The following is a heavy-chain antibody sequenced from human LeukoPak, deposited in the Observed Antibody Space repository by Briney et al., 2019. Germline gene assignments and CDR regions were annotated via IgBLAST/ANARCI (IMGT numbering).Heavy chain of an antibody. CDR3: ARAMDYYDSSGYYLNYMDV. CDR1: GFTFSSYS. Sequence: PGGSLRLSCAASGFTFSSYSMNWVRQAPGKGLEWVSSISSSSSYIYYADSVKGRFTISRDNAKNSLYLQMNSLRAEDTALYYCARAMDYYDSSGYYLNYMDVWGKGTTVTVSS. CDR2: ISSSSSYI. J-gene: IGHJ6*03. V-gene: IGHV3-21*04. D-gene: IGHD3-22*01.